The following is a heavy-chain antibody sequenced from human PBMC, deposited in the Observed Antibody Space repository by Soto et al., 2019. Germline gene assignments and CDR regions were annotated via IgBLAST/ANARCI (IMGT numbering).Heavy chain of an antibody. CDR3: ARLPSGRIAVAGTFDYYYGMDV. V-gene: IGHV5-51*01. CDR2: IYPGDSDT. Sequence: GESLKISCKGSGYSFTSYWIGWVRQMPGKGLEWMGIIYPGDSDTRYSPSFQGQVTISADKSISTAYLQWSSLKASDTAMYYCARLPSGRIAVAGTFDYYYGMDVWGQGTTVTVSS. J-gene: IGHJ6*02. CDR1: GYSFTSYW. D-gene: IGHD6-19*01.